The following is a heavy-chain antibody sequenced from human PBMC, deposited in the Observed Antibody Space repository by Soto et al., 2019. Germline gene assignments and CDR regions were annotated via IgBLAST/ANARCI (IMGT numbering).Heavy chain of an antibody. Sequence: ASVKVSCKASGYTFTSYDINWVRQATGQGLEWMGWMNPNSGNTGYAQKFQGRVTMTRNTSISTAFMELSSLRSEDTDVYYYARGKSSSWYYYYYGMDVWGQGTTVTVSS. D-gene: IGHD6-13*01. V-gene: IGHV1-8*01. CDR1: GYTFTSYD. CDR2: MNPNSGNT. J-gene: IGHJ6*02. CDR3: ARGKSSSWYYYYYGMDV.